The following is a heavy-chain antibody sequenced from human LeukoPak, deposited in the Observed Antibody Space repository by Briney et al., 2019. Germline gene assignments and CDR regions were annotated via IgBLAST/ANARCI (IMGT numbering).Heavy chain of an antibody. Sequence: GGSLRLSCEASGFTLSIYTMNWVRQAPGKGLEWVSIISAGSRHTYYADSVRGRFTISRDDAKNSLYLQMNTLRAEDTAVYYCARDGYQVPTTFGTFDPWGQGTLVTVSS. CDR2: ISAGSRHT. V-gene: IGHV3-21*01. J-gene: IGHJ5*02. CDR3: ARDGYQVPTTFGTFDP. D-gene: IGHD3-3*01. CDR1: GFTLSIYT.